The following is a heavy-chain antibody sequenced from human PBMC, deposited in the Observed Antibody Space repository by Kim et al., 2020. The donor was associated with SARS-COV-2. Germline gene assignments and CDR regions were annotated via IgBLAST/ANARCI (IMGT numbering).Heavy chain of an antibody. J-gene: IGHJ6*01. CDR1: GGSLSSSSYY. D-gene: IGHD6-19*01. CDR2: AYYIGNT. CDR3: ARNQGYSRGRYVPFYY. Sequence: SETLSLTCTVSGGSLSSSSYYWGWIRQPPGKGLDWIGTAYYIGNTYYNPSLKIRSPISVDTSKNHFSLKLGSLTAPDTAVFYCARNQGYSRGRYVPFYY. V-gene: IGHV4-39*01.